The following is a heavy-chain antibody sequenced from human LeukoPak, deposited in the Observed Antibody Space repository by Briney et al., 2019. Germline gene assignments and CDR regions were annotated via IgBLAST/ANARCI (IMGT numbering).Heavy chain of an antibody. Sequence: ASVKVSCKVSGYTLTELSMHWVRQAPGKGLEWMGGFEPADGEIIYAQKFQGRVTMTEDTSTDTAFMELRSLRAEDTLVYYCATGGLYDLLDYWGQGTLVTVSS. V-gene: IGHV1-24*01. D-gene: IGHD3-9*01. CDR1: GYTLTELS. CDR2: FEPADGEI. J-gene: IGHJ4*02. CDR3: ATGGLYDLLDY.